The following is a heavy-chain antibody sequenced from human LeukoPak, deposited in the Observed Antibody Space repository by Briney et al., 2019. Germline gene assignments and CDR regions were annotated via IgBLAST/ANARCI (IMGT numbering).Heavy chain of an antibody. D-gene: IGHD3-3*01. J-gene: IGHJ4*02. V-gene: IGHV3-30-3*02. CDR3: ARGLRFLEWLSYGGDY. CDR2: ISYDGSNK. CDR1: GFTFSTYA. Sequence: GGSLRLSCAASGFTFSTYALHWVRQAPGKGLEWVAVISYDGSNKYYADSVKGRFTISRDNSKNTLYLQMDSLRAEDTAVYYCARGLRFLEWLSYGGDYWGQGTLVTVSS.